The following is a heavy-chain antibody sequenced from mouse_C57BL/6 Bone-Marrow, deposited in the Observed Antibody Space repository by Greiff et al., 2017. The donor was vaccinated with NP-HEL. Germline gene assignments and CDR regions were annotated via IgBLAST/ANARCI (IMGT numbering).Heavy chain of an antibody. CDR1: GFTFSDYG. CDR2: ISNLAYSI. J-gene: IGHJ3*01. Sequence: EVKVEESGGSSVQPGGSLKLSCAASGFTFSDYGMAWVRQAPRKGPEWVAFISNLAYSIYYADTVTGRFTISRENAKNTLYLEMSSLRSEDTAMYYCARWDYYGRFAYWGQGTLVTVSA. CDR3: ARWDYYGRFAY. V-gene: IGHV5-15*04. D-gene: IGHD1-1*01.